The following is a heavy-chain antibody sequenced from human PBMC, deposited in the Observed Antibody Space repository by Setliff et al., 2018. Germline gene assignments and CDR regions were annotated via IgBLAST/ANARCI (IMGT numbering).Heavy chain of an antibody. CDR3: ARRVTYDSSAIGLDY. CDR1: GYTFTSYY. V-gene: IGHV1-46*01. CDR2: INPSGGST. J-gene: IGHJ4*02. D-gene: IGHD3-22*01. Sequence: GASVKVSCKASGYTFTSYYIHWVRLAPGQGLEWMGIINPSGGSTSYAQKFQGSATMTRDTSTSTVYMELSSLRSEDTAVYYCARRVTYDSSAIGLDYWGQGTLVTVSS.